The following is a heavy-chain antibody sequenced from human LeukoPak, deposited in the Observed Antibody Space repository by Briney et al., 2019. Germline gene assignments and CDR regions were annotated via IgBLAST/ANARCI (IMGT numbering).Heavy chain of an antibody. D-gene: IGHD3-10*01. V-gene: IGHV1-8*03. CDR1: GYTFTSYD. CDR2: MNPSSGNT. CDR3: AAYGSGSYGWFDP. J-gene: IGHJ5*02. Sequence: ASVKVSCKASGYTFTSYDINWGRQATGQGLEWMGWMNPSSGNTGYAQKFQGRVTIPRNTSISTAYMELSSLRSEDTAVYYCAAYGSGSYGWFDPWGQGTLVTVSS.